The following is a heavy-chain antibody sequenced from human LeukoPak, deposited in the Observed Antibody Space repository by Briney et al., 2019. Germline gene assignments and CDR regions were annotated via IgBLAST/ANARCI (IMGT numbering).Heavy chain of an antibody. Sequence: SETLSLTCTVSGYSISSGYYWSWIRQPPGKGLEWIGYIYYTETTNYNPSLKSRVTISVDTSTNQFSLKLSSVTAADTAVYYCARGNKGSFHHVYYFDYWGQGTLVTVSS. CDR3: ARGNKGSFHHVYYFDY. CDR2: IYYTETT. D-gene: IGHD1/OR15-1a*01. V-gene: IGHV4-61*01. J-gene: IGHJ4*02. CDR1: GYSISSGYY.